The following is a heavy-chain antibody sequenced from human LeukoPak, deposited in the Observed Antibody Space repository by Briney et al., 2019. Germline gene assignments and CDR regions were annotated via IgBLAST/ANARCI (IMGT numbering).Heavy chain of an antibody. CDR2: INHSGST. CDR1: GGSFSGYY. J-gene: IGHJ5*02. CDR3: ARAWYNWNYSHRFDP. Sequence: SETLSLTCAVYGGSFSGYYWSWIRQPPVKGLEWIGEINHSGSTNYNPSLKSRVTISVDTSKNQFSLKLSSVTAADTAVYYCARAWYNWNYSHRFDPWGQGTLVTVSS. V-gene: IGHV4-34*01. D-gene: IGHD1-7*01.